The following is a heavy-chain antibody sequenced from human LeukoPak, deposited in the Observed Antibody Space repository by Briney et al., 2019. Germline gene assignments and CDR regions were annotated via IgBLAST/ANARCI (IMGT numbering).Heavy chain of an antibody. D-gene: IGHD6-19*01. CDR3: AKGKVVAGDFDY. CDR1: GFTFSSYA. CDR2: ISWNSGSI. Sequence: PGGSLRLSCAASGFTFSSYAMHWVRQAPGKGLEWVSGISWNSGSIGYADSVKGRFTISRDNAKNSLYLQMNSLRAEDTALYYCAKGKVVAGDFDYWGQGTLVTVSS. V-gene: IGHV3-9*01. J-gene: IGHJ4*02.